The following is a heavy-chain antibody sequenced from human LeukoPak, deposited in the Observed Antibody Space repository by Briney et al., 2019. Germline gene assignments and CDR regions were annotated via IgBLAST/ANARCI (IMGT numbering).Heavy chain of an antibody. Sequence: ASVKVSCKASGYTFTSHDINWVRQATGQGLEWMGWMNPNSGNTGYAQKFQGRVTITRNNSISTVYMELSSLRSEDTAVYYCARGIAAAGLYYYYYYMDVWGKGTTVTVSS. CDR3: ARGIAAAGLYYYYYYMDV. CDR2: MNPNSGNT. D-gene: IGHD6-13*01. CDR1: GYTFTSHD. V-gene: IGHV1-8*03. J-gene: IGHJ6*03.